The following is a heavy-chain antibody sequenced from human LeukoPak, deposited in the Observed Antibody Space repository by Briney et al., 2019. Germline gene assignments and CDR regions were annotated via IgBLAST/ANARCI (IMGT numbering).Heavy chain of an antibody. CDR2: INPNSGGT. J-gene: IGHJ4*02. CDR1: GYTFTGYY. CDR3: ARSDASTSLPHY. D-gene: IGHD5/OR15-5a*01. V-gene: IGHV1-2*02. Sequence: ASVKVSCKASGYTFTGYYMHWVRQAPGQGLEWMGWINPNSGGTNYAQKFQDRVTMTRDTSISTAYMELSSLTSDDTAVYYCARSDASTSLPHYWGQGTLVTVSS.